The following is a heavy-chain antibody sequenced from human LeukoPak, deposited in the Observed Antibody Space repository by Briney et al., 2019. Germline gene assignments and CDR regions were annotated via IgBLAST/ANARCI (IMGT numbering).Heavy chain of an antibody. J-gene: IGHJ4*02. D-gene: IGHD2-2*01. CDR1: GFTFSSYD. Sequence: GRSLRLSCAASGFTFSSYDMHWVRQAPGKGLEWVSYISSSGSTIYYADSVKGRFTISRDNAKNSLYLQMNSLRAEDTAVYYCAREKLPDCSSTSCYQPPDDYWGQGTLVTVSS. CDR2: ISSSGSTI. V-gene: IGHV3-11*01. CDR3: AREKLPDCSSTSCYQPPDDY.